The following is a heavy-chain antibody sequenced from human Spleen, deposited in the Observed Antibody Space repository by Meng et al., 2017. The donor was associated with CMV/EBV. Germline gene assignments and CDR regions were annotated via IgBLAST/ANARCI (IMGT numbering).Heavy chain of an antibody. Sequence: GSIRSGEYYWSWIRQTPGKGLEWIGYIYYSGSTYYNPSLKSRVTISVDTSKNQFSLKLSSVTAADTAVYYCASESCSSTSCTSGFDPWGQGTLVTVSS. CDR2: IYYSGST. J-gene: IGHJ5*02. D-gene: IGHD2-2*01. CDR1: GSIRSGEYY. V-gene: IGHV4-30-4*08. CDR3: ASESCSSTSCTSGFDP.